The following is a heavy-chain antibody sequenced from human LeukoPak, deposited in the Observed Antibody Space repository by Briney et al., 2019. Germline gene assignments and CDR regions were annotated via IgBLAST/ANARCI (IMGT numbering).Heavy chain of an antibody. CDR2: ISSSSSYI. D-gene: IGHD6-13*01. V-gene: IGHV3-21*01. J-gene: IGHJ3*02. Sequence: GGSLRLSCAASGFTFSSYSMNWVRQAPGKGLEWVSSISSSSSYIYYADSVKGRFTISRDNAKNSLYLQMNSLRAEDTAVYYCARDRSIAAAGTDAFDIWGQGTMVAVSS. CDR1: GFTFSSYS. CDR3: ARDRSIAAAGTDAFDI.